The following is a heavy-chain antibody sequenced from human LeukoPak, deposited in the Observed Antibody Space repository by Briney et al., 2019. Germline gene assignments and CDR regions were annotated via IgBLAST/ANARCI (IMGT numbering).Heavy chain of an antibody. CDR1: GFTFSHYG. D-gene: IGHD4-11*01. V-gene: IGHV3-33*06. CDR3: ANDAQRGFDYSNSLDY. Sequence: GGSLRLSCAASGFTFSHYGMHWVRQAPGTGLEGVAVIWSDASDEYYAKSVKGRFTISRDNFKNTVYLQMNSLRADDTAVYYCANDAQRGFDYSNSLDYWGQGTRVTVSS. CDR2: IWSDASDE. J-gene: IGHJ4*02.